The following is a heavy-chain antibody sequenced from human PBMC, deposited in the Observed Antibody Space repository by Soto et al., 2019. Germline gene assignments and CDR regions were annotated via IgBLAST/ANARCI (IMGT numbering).Heavy chain of an antibody. CDR2: IYSGGST. D-gene: IGHD3-10*01. CDR3: ARDRGFEHKWDY. Sequence: GGSLRLSCAASGFTFSASAMHWVRQASGKGLEWVSVIYSGGSTYYADSVKGRFTISRDNSKNTLYLQMNSLRAEDTAVYYCARDRGFEHKWDYWGQGTLVTVSS. CDR1: GFTFSASA. V-gene: IGHV3-53*01. J-gene: IGHJ4*02.